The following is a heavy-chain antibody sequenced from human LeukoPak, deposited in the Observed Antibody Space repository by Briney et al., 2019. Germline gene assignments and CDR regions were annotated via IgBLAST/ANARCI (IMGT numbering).Heavy chain of an antibody. Sequence: GGSLRLSCAASGFTFNNYSMSLVRQPPAKGQESVSACRCCGGTTYYADSVKGRFTISRDNSENTSFLKMNSLRAEDTAVYYCAKEPREYCSSTSCPNWFDSWGQGTLVTVSS. V-gene: IGHV3-23*01. CDR1: GFTFNNYS. D-gene: IGHD2-2*01. CDR3: AKEPREYCSSTSCPNWFDS. J-gene: IGHJ5*01. CDR2: CRCCGGTT.